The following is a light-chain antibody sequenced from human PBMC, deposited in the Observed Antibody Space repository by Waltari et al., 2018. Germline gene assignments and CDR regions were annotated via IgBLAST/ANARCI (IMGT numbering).Light chain of an antibody. J-gene: IGKJ3*01. CDR1: QSVLYSSNNKNY. V-gene: IGKV4-1*01. CDR2: WAS. Sequence: DIVMTQSPDSLAVSLGERATINCKSSQSVLYSSNNKNYLAWYQQKAGQRPKVLIYWASTRESGVPDRFSGSGSGTDFTLTISSLQAEDVALYYCQQYYNTPFTFGPGTKVDIK. CDR3: QQYYNTPFT.